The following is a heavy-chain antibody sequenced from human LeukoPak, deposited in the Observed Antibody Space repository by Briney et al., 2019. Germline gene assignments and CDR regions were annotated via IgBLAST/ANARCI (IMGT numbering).Heavy chain of an antibody. D-gene: IGHD6-6*01. J-gene: IGHJ3*02. V-gene: IGHV4-34*01. Sequence: IPAETLSLTCAVYGGSFSGYYWSWIRQPPGEGLEWIGEIDHSGSTNYNPSLKRRVTISVDTSKNQFTLKLSSVTAADTAVSYCARDPSEYSSSSDAFDIWGQGTMVTVSS. CDR2: IDHSGST. CDR1: GGSFSGYY. CDR3: ARDPSEYSSSSDAFDI.